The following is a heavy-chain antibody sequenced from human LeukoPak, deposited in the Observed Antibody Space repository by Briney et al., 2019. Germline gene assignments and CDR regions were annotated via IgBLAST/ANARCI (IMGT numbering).Heavy chain of an antibody. V-gene: IGHV1-2*02. CDR3: ARAPPITRGPFDP. CDR1: GYTFTGYY. J-gene: IGHJ5*02. D-gene: IGHD3-10*01. CDR2: INPNSGGT. Sequence: ASVKVSCKASGYTFTGYYMHWVRQAPGQGLEWMGWINPNSGGTYYAQKFQGRVTMTSDTSISTAYMELSRLRSDNTAVYYCARAPPITRGPFDPWGQGTLVTVSS.